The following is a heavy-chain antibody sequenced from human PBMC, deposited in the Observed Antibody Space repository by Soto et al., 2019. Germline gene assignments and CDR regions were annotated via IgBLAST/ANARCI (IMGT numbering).Heavy chain of an antibody. J-gene: IGHJ4*02. CDR1: GGSISSSSYY. CDR2: IYYSGST. D-gene: IGHD3-10*01. CDR3: ATPDMGPNYYGSGSYYNSDY. V-gene: IGHV4-39*01. Sequence: SETLSLTCTVSGGSISSSSYYWGWICQPPGKGLEWIGSIYYSGSTYYNPSLESRVTISVDTSKNQFSLKLSSVTAADTAVYYCATPDMGPNYYGSGSYYNSDYWGQGTLVTVSS.